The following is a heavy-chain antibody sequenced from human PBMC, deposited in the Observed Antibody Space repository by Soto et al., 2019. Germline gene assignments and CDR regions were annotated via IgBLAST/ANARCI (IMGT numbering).Heavy chain of an antibody. Sequence: QVQLVESGGGVVQPGRSLRLSCAASGFTFSSYAMHWVRQAPGKGLEWVAVISYDGSNKYYADSVKGRFTISRDNSKNTLYLQMNSLRAEDTAVYYCARRYYDILTGCYYFDYCGQGTLVTVSS. CDR1: GFTFSSYA. CDR2: ISYDGSNK. CDR3: ARRYYDILTGCYYFDY. D-gene: IGHD3-9*01. J-gene: IGHJ4*02. V-gene: IGHV3-30-3*01.